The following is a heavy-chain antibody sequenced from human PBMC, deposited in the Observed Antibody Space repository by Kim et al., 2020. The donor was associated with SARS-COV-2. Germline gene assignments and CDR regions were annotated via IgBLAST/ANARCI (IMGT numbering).Heavy chain of an antibody. D-gene: IGHD6-13*01. CDR2: GSN. Sequence: GSNNYNPSHKSRVTISVDTSKNQFSLKLSSVIAADTAVYYCATSWKAAAGSWGQGTLVTVSS. CDR3: ATSWKAAAGS. J-gene: IGHJ4*02. V-gene: IGHV4-59*01.